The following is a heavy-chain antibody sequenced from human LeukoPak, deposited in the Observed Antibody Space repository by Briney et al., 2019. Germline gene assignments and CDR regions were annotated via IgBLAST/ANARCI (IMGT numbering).Heavy chain of an antibody. J-gene: IGHJ6*02. CDR1: GFTYDDHG. D-gene: IGHD1-1*01. V-gene: IGHV3-20*04. Sequence: GGSLRLSCEVSGFTYDDHGMNWVRQGPGRGLEWVAGINWKGDVRHYADSVKGRFTISRDNAKNSLSFEMNSLRVEDTAFYYCAKAGRGDTWDGSYYYQMDVWGQGTTVIVSS. CDR2: INWKGDVR. CDR3: AKAGRGDTWDGSYYYQMDV.